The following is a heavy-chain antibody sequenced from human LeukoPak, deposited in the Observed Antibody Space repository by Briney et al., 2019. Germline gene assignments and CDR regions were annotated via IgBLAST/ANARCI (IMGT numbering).Heavy chain of an antibody. CDR2: INHSGST. D-gene: IGHD5-18*01. V-gene: IGHV4-34*01. Sequence: PSETLSLTCAVYGGSFSGYYWSWIRQPPGKGLEWIGEINHSGSTNYNPSLKSRVTISVDTSKNQFSLKLSSVTAADTAVYYCAGVRYSYVRGYFDYWGQGTLVTVSS. CDR3: AGVRYSYVRGYFDY. CDR1: GGSFSGYY. J-gene: IGHJ4*02.